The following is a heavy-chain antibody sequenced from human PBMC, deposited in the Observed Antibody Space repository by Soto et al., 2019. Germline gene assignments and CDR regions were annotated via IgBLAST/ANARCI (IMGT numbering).Heavy chain of an antibody. J-gene: IGHJ6*02. D-gene: IGHD2-2*01. CDR3: ARDDHIVVVPTSLGAMDV. Sequence: SVTLPLTCAVYGGSNSSNMWWSWVRQHPGKGLERIGEIYHSGSTNYNPSLKSRVTISLDKSKNQCSLKLTSVTVADSAVYYCARDDHIVVVPTSLGAMDVWGQGTTVTVSS. CDR2: IYHSGST. CDR1: GGSNSSNMW. V-gene: IGHV4-4*02.